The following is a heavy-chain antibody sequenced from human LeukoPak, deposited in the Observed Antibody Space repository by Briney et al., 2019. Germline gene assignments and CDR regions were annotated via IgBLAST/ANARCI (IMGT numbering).Heavy chain of an antibody. CDR2: INPSGGST. Sequence: GASMKVSCKASGYTFTSYYMHWVRQAPGQGLEWMGIINPSGGSTSYAQKFQGRVTITRDTSTSTVYMELSSLRSEDTAVYYCARGPYVSVSQRPFDIWGRGTMVSVSS. CDR1: GYTFTSYY. D-gene: IGHD3-10*01. CDR3: ARGPYVSVSQRPFDI. V-gene: IGHV1-46*01. J-gene: IGHJ3*02.